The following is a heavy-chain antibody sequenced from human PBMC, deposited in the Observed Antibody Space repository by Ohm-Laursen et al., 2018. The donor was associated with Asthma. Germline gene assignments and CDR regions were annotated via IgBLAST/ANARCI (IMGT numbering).Heavy chain of an antibody. Sequence: GSLRLSCTASGFKFSDYYMSWIRQAPGKGLEYVSHISSDSIHTEYADSVKGRFTISRDNAKNSLYLQMNSLRAEDTAVYYCAKDCHIVVVTAYDYWGQGTLVTVSS. CDR2: ISSDSIHT. D-gene: IGHD2-21*02. V-gene: IGHV3-11*05. CDR1: GFKFSDYY. CDR3: AKDCHIVVVTAYDY. J-gene: IGHJ4*02.